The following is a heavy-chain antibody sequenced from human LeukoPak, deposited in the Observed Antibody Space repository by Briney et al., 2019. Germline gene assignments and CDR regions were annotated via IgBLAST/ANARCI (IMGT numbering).Heavy chain of an antibody. Sequence: GGSLRLSCAASGLTFISYAMHWVRQAPGKRLEWVAVISYDGSNKYYADSVKGRFTISRDNSKNTLYLQMNSLRAEDTAVYYCATDAPGPYDILTGYFPYWGQGTLVTVSS. CDR2: ISYDGSNK. V-gene: IGHV3-30*01. D-gene: IGHD3-9*01. J-gene: IGHJ4*02. CDR1: GLTFISYA. CDR3: ATDAPGPYDILTGYFPY.